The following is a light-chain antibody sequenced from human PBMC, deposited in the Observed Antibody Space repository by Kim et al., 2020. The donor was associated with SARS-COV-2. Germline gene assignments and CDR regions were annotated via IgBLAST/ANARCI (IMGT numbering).Light chain of an antibody. CDR2: DKN. J-gene: IGLJ1*01. Sequence: SSELTQDPAVSVALGQTVRITCQGDSLRRNYASWYQQKPGQAPVLVMYDKNNRPSEIPDRFSGSSSGNTASLTITGAQAADEADYYCNSRDRDSTGNLYVFGPGTKVTVL. CDR1: SLRRNY. V-gene: IGLV3-19*01. CDR3: NSRDRDSTGNLYV.